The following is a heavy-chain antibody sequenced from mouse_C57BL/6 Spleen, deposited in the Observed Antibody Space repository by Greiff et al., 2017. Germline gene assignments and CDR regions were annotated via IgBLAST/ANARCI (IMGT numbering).Heavy chain of an antibody. V-gene: IGHV1-5*01. CDR3: TGYYSNY. Sequence: EVQLQESGTVLARPGASVKMSCKTSGYTFTSYWMHWVKQRPGQGLEWIGAIYPGNSDTSYNQKFKGKAKLTAFPSASTAYMELSSLTNEDSAVYSCTGYYSNYWGQGTTLTVSS. D-gene: IGHD2-5*01. J-gene: IGHJ2*01. CDR1: GYTFTSYW. CDR2: IYPGNSDT.